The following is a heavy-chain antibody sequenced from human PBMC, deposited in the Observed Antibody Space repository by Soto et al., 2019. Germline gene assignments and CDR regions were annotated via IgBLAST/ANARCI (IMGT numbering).Heavy chain of an antibody. Sequence: SETLSLTCTVSGGSISSNNYYWGWIRQPPGKGLEWIGSIYYSGSTYYSPSLKSRVTISVDTSKNQFSLKLSSVTAADTAVYYCAREPRYCSSTSCYENWFDPWGQGTLVTVSS. CDR1: GGSISSNNYY. CDR3: AREPRYCSSTSCYENWFDP. CDR2: IYYSGST. J-gene: IGHJ5*02. D-gene: IGHD2-2*01. V-gene: IGHV4-39*02.